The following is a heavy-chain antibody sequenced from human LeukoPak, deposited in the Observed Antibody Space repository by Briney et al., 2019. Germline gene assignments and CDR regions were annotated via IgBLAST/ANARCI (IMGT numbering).Heavy chain of an antibody. J-gene: IGHJ4*02. V-gene: IGHV1-18*01. CDR2: ISAYNGNT. D-gene: IGHD3-3*01. Sequence: ASVKVSCKASGYTFTSYGISWVRQAPGQGLEWMGWISAYNGNTNYAQKLQGRVTMTTDTSTSTAYMELRSLRSDDTAVYYCARSYYDFWRTKYYFDYWGQGTLVTVSS. CDR1: GYTFTSYG. CDR3: ARSYYDFWRTKYYFDY.